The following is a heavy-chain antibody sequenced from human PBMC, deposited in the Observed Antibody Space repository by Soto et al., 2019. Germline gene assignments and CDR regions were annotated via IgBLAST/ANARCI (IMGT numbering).Heavy chain of an antibody. CDR1: GGSISGYY. CDR2: IYYSGST. Sequence: SETLSLTCTVSGGSISGYYWSWIRQPPGKGLEWIGYIYYSGSTNYNPSLKSRVTISVDTSKNQFSLKLSSVAAADTAVYYCATDIVAGWGYFDYWGQGTLVTVSS. CDR3: ATDIVAGWGYFDY. V-gene: IGHV4-59*01. J-gene: IGHJ4*02. D-gene: IGHD5-12*01.